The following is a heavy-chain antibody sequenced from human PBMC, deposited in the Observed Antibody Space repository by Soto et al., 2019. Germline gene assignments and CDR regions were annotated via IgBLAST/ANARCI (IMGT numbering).Heavy chain of an antibody. CDR1: GGSFSGYY. Sequence: SETLSLTCAVYGGSFSGYYWSWIRQPPGKGLEWIGEINHSGSTNYNPSLKSRVTISVDTSKNQFSLKLSSVTAADTAVYYCARGLPGIAVAGPNPYYFDYWGQGTLVTVSS. V-gene: IGHV4-34*01. CDR3: ARGLPGIAVAGPNPYYFDY. J-gene: IGHJ4*02. CDR2: INHSGST. D-gene: IGHD6-19*01.